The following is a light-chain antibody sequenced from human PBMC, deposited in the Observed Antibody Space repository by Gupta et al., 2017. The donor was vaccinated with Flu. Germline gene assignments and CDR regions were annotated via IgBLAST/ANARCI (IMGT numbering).Light chain of an antibody. CDR1: SSDIGGYNY. CDR3: ISYTSSTTYV. J-gene: IGLJ1*01. Sequence: SSTISCTGASSDIGGYNYVSWYQQFPGKAPKLMIYDVSYRPSGVSARFSGSKSGNTASLTISGLQAEDEADYYCISYTSSTTYVFGTGTLVTVL. CDR2: DVS. V-gene: IGLV2-14*04.